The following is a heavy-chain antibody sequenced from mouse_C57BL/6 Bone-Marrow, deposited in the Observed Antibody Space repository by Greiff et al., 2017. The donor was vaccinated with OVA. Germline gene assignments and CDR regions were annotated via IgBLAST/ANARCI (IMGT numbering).Heavy chain of an antibody. CDR2: IHPSDSGT. D-gene: IGHD1-1*01. CDR1: GYTFTSYW. V-gene: IGHV1-74*01. Sequence: QVQLKQPGAELVKPGASVKVSCKASGYTFTSYWMPWVKQRPGQGLEWIGRIHPSDSGTNYNQKFKGKATLTVDKSSSTAYMQLSSLTSEDSAVYYCSVTVVATHYFDDWGQGTTLTVSS. CDR3: SVTVVATHYFDD. J-gene: IGHJ2*01.